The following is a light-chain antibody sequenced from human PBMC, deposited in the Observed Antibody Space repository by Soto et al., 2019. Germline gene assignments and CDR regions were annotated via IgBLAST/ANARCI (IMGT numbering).Light chain of an antibody. CDR2: SNN. CDR3: AAWDDSLNGYYV. J-gene: IGLJ1*01. Sequence: QSVLTQPPSASGTPGQRVTISCSGSSSNIGSNTVNWYQQLPGTAPKFLIHSNNQRPSGVPDRFSGSKSGTSASLAISGLQSEDEADYYCAAWDDSLNGYYVFGTGTQLTVL. CDR1: SSNIGSNT. V-gene: IGLV1-44*01.